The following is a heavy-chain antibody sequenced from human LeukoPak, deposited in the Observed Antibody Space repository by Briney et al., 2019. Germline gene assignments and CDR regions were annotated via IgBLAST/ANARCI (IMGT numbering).Heavy chain of an antibody. J-gene: IGHJ5*02. CDR2: IWYDGSNK. Sequence: GGSLRLSCAASGFTFSSYGMHWVRQAPGKGLEGVAVIWYDGSNKYYADSVKGRFTISRDNSKNTLYLQMNSLRAEDTAVYYCARENYYDSSGYQDYNWFDPWGQGALVTVSS. CDR3: ARENYYDSSGYQDYNWFDP. D-gene: IGHD3-22*01. V-gene: IGHV3-33*01. CDR1: GFTFSSYG.